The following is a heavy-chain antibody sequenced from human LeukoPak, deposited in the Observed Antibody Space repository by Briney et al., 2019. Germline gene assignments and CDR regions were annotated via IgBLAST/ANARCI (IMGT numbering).Heavy chain of an antibody. Sequence: GGSLRLSCATSGFTFSSCAMNWVRQAPGKGLEWVSAISGSGGSTYYADSVKGRFTISRDNSKKTLYLQMNSLRAEDTAVYYCAKDYAPPRGLFTMSPEGVDCWGQGTLVTVSS. CDR1: GFTFSSCA. D-gene: IGHD3-10*01. J-gene: IGHJ4*02. V-gene: IGHV3-23*01. CDR2: ISGSGGST. CDR3: AKDYAPPRGLFTMSPEGVDC.